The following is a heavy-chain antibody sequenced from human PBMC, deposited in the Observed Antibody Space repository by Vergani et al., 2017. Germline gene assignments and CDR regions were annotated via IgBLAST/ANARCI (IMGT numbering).Heavy chain of an antibody. V-gene: IGHV3-33*01. CDR3: ARDAQISXDFWSDQYPNPMDG. J-gene: IGHJ6*03. Sequence: QVQLVESGGGVVQPGRSLRLSCAASGFTFSSYGMHWVRQAPGKGLEWVAVIWYDGSNKYYADSVKGRFTISRDNSKNTLYLQMNSLRAEDTAVYYCARDAQISXDFWSDQYPNPMDGWGKGTTVTVSS. CDR1: GFTFSSYG. CDR2: IWYDGSNK. D-gene: IGHD3-3*01.